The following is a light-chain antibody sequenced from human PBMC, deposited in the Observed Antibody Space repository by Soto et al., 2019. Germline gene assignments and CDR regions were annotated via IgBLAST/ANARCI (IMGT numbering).Light chain of an antibody. CDR2: DGS. V-gene: IGLV2-14*01. CDR1: SSDVGGYNY. J-gene: IGLJ2*01. Sequence: QSVLTQPASVSGSPGQSITISCTGTSSDVGGYNYVSWYQQHPGKAPKLMIYDGSNRPSGVSNRFSGSKSGNTASLTISGLQAEDAADYYCTSYTSSSTLVFGGGTKVTVL. CDR3: TSYTSSSTLV.